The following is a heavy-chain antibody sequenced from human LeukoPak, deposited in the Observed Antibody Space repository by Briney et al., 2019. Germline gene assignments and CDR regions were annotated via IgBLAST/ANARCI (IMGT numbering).Heavy chain of an antibody. CDR3: ARSATPKYYYDSSGCYFRDAFDI. V-gene: IGHV4-59*01. CDR2: IYYSGST. Sequence: PSETLSLTCTVSGGSISSYHWSWIRQPPGKGLEWIGYIYYSGSTNYNPSLKSRVTISVDTSKNQFSLKLSSVTAADTAVYYCARSATPKYYYDSSGCYFRDAFDIWGQGTMVTVSS. D-gene: IGHD3-22*01. J-gene: IGHJ3*02. CDR1: GGSISSYH.